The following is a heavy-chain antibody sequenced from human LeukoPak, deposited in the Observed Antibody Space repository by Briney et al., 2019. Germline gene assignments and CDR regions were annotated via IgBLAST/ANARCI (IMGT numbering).Heavy chain of an antibody. CDR3: ARDRGIAVAAPGY. V-gene: IGHV1-69*04. J-gene: IGHJ4*02. CDR2: IIPILGIA. Sequence: GASVKVSCKASGGTFSSYAISWVRQAPGQGLEWMGRIIPILGIANYAQKFQGRVTITADKSTSTAYMELSSLRSDDTAVYYCARDRGIAVAAPGYWGQGTLVTVSS. D-gene: IGHD6-19*01. CDR1: GGTFSSYA.